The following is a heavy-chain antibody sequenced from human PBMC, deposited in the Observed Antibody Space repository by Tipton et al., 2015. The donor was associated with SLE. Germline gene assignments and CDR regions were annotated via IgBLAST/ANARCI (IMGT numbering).Heavy chain of an antibody. CDR2: IYYSGST. D-gene: IGHD3-22*01. V-gene: IGHV4-59*12. CDR3: ARRPPYYYDSGAGAFDI. CDR1: GGSISSYY. J-gene: IGHJ3*02. Sequence: TLSLTCTVSGGSISSYYWSWIRQPPGKGLEWIGYIYYSGSTNYNPSLKSRVTISVDTSKNQFSLKLSSVTAADTAVYYCARRPPYYYDSGAGAFDIWGQGTMVTVSS.